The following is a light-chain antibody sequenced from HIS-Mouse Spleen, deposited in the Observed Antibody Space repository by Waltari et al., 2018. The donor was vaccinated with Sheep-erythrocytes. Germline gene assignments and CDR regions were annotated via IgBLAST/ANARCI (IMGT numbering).Light chain of an antibody. CDR1: SSDVGGYNY. J-gene: IGLJ3*02. CDR3: CSYAGSYTFWV. V-gene: IGLV2-11*01. CDR2: DVS. Sequence: QSALTQPRSVSGSPGQSVTISCPGTSSDVGGYNYVPWYQQHPGKAPKLMIYDVSKRPSGVPDRFSGSKSGNTASLTISGLQAEDEADYYCCSYAGSYTFWVFGGGTKLTVL.